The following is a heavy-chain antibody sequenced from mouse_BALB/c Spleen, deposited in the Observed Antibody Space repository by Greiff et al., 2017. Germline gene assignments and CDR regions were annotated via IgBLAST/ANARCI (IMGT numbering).Heavy chain of an antibody. Sequence: EVQLVESGGGLVKPGGSLKLSCAASGFTFSSYAMSWVRQSPEKRLEWVAEISSGGSYTYYPDTVTGRFTISRDNAKNTLYLEMSSLRSEDTAMYYCARDEITARDAMDYWGQGTSVTVSS. CDR3: ARDEITARDAMDY. V-gene: IGHV5-9-4*01. CDR1: GFTFSSYA. J-gene: IGHJ4*01. D-gene: IGHD2-4*01. CDR2: ISSGGSYT.